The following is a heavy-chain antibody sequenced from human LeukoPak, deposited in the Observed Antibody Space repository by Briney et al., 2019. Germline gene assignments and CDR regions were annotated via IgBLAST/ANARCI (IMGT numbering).Heavy chain of an antibody. Sequence: APVKVSCKASGYTFTSYAMHWVRQAPGQRLEWMGWINAGNGNTKYSQKFQGRVTITADESTSTAYMELSSLRSEDTAVYYCARGPRYSSSWYWFGPWGQGTLVTVSS. J-gene: IGHJ5*02. CDR2: INAGNGNT. D-gene: IGHD6-13*01. CDR1: GYTFTSYA. V-gene: IGHV1-3*01. CDR3: ARGPRYSSSWYWFGP.